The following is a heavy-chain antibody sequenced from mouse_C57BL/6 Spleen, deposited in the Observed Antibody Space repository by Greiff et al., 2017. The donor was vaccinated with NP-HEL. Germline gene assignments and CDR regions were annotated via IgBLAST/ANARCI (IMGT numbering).Heavy chain of an antibody. CDR1: GFTFSDYG. J-gene: IGHJ4*01. CDR3: ARGYYDYDLDY. V-gene: IGHV5-17*01. Sequence: EVKLMESGGGLVKPGGSLKLSCAASGFTFSDYGMHWVRQAPEKGLEWVAYISSGSSTIYYADTVKGRFTISRDNAKNTLFLQMTSLRSEDTAMYYCARGYYDYDLDYWGQGTSVTVSS. D-gene: IGHD2-4*01. CDR2: ISSGSSTI.